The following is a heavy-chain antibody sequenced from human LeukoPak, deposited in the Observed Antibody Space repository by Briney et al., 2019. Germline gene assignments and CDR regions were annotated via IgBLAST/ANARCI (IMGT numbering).Heavy chain of an antibody. CDR2: ISYDGSNK. Sequence: GSSLGLFCAASGFTFSSYGMHWVRQAPGKGLERVAVISYDGSNKYYADSVKGRFTISRDNSKNTLYLQMNSLRAEDTAVYYCAKDLFTRYYDYVWGSYPFDYWGQGTLVTVSS. CDR1: GFTFSSYG. V-gene: IGHV3-30*18. J-gene: IGHJ4*02. D-gene: IGHD3-16*01. CDR3: AKDLFTRYYDYVWGSYPFDY.